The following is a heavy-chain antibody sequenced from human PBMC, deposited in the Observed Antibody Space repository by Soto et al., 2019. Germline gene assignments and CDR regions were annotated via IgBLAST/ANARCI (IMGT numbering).Heavy chain of an antibody. Sequence: GGSLRLSCAASGFTFSSYGMHWVRQAPGKGLEWVAVISYDGSNKYYADSVKGRFTISRDNSKNTLYLQMNSLRAEDTAVYYCAKDFVTEAIVVVPAAILDYWGQGTLVTVSS. V-gene: IGHV3-30*18. CDR3: AKDFVTEAIVVVPAAILDY. CDR1: GFTFSSYG. D-gene: IGHD2-2*02. CDR2: ISYDGSNK. J-gene: IGHJ4*02.